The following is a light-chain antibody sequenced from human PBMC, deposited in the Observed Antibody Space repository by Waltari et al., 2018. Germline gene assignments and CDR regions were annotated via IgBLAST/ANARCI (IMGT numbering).Light chain of an antibody. CDR1: SGPSTHA. V-gene: IGLV4-69*01. CDR3: QTWGTGILV. Sequence: QLVLTQPPSASASLAASVKPTCPPSSGPSTHAIAWHQHQPEKGPRYWMKVNSDGSHNKGDGIPDRFSGSSSGAERYLTISRLRSEDEADYYCQTWGTGILVFGTGTKVTVL. CDR2: VNSDGSH. J-gene: IGLJ1*01.